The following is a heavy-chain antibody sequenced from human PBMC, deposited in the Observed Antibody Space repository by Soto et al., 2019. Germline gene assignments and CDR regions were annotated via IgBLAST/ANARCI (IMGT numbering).Heavy chain of an antibody. CDR3: AREPSSSWYYSFDP. CDR1: GYTFTGYY. CDR2: INPNSGGT. V-gene: IGHV1-2*02. Sequence: ASVKVSCKASGYTFTGYYMHWVRQAPGQGLEWMGWINPNSGGTNYAQKFQGRVTMTRDTSISTAYMELSRLRSDDTAVYYCAREPSSSWYYSFDPWGQGTLVTVS. D-gene: IGHD6-13*01. J-gene: IGHJ5*02.